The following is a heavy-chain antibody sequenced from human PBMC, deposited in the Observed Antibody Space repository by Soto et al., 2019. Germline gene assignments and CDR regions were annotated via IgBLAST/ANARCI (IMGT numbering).Heavy chain of an antibody. CDR1: GFTFSSYG. V-gene: IGHV3-30*18. J-gene: IGHJ4*02. Sequence: GGSLRLSCAASGFTFSSYGMHWVRQAPGKGLEWVAVISYDGSNKYYADSVKGRFTISRDNSKNTLYLQMNSLRAEDTAVYYCAKSEYSSSPTFDYWGQGTLVTVSS. D-gene: IGHD6-6*01. CDR2: ISYDGSNK. CDR3: AKSEYSSSPTFDY.